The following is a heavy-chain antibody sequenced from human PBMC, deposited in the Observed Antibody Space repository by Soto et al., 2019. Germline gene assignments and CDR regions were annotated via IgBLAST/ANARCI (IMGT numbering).Heavy chain of an antibody. Sequence: SETLSLTCAVYGGSFSGYYWSWIRQPPGKGLEWIGEINHSGSTNYNPSLKSRVTISVDTSKNQFSLKLSSVTAADTAVYYCARGSSTRWFDPWGQGTLVTVSS. V-gene: IGHV4-34*01. CDR2: INHSGST. CDR1: GGSFSGYY. J-gene: IGHJ5*02. CDR3: ARGSSTRWFDP.